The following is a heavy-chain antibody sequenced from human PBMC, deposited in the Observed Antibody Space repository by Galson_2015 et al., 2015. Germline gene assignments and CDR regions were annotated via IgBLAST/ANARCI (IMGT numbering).Heavy chain of an antibody. Sequence: SVKVSCKASGGTFSSYAISWVRQAPGQGLAWMGGIVPIFGTANYAQKFQGRVTITADESTSTAYMELSSLRSEDTAVYYCARGGTMVRGVIEPFDPWGQGTLVTVSS. CDR1: GGTFSSYA. V-gene: IGHV1-69*13. J-gene: IGHJ5*02. D-gene: IGHD3-10*01. CDR2: IVPIFGTA. CDR3: ARGGTMVRGVIEPFDP.